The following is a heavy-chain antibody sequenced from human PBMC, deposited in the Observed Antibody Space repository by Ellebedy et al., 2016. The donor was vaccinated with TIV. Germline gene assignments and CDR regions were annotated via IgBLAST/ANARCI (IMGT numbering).Heavy chain of an antibody. J-gene: IGHJ1*01. CDR1: GFIFNNYA. V-gene: IGHV3-23*01. CDR3: ARGRPNYGDFPS. Sequence: GESLKISXSASGFIFNNYAMSWVRQAPGKGLEWVSGISAGGGRTYYADSVKGRFTISRDNSNNIVYLQMDSMRAEDTALYYCARGRPNYGDFPSWGQGTLVTVSS. CDR2: ISAGGGRT. D-gene: IGHD3-10*01.